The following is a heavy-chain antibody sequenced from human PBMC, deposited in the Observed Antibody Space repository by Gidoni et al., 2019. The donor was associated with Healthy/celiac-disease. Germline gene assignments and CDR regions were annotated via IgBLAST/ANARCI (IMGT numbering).Heavy chain of an antibody. CDR3: ARADGDRRPYYFDY. Sequence: EVQLVESGGGLVQTGGSLRLSCAASGFTFSSYWMSWVRQAPGKGLEWVANIKQDGSEKYYVDSVKGRFTISRDNAKNSLYLQMNSLRAEDTAVYYCARADGDRRPYYFDYWGQGTLVTVSS. J-gene: IGHJ4*02. CDR1: GFTFSSYW. CDR2: IKQDGSEK. V-gene: IGHV3-7*01. D-gene: IGHD4-17*01.